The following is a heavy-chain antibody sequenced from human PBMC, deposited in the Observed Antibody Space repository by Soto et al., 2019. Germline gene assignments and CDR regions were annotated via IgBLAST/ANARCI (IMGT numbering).Heavy chain of an antibody. V-gene: IGHV3-9*01. CDR3: ASGRGYSYGFDNWFDP. CDR1: GFTFDDYA. J-gene: IGHJ5*02. D-gene: IGHD5-18*01. CDR2: ISWNSGSI. Sequence: EVQLVESGGGLVQPGRSLRLSCAASGFTFDDYAMHWVRQAPGKGLEWVSGISWNSGSIGYADSVKGRFTISRDNAQNALYLQMNSLRAEDTALYYCASGRGYSYGFDNWFDPWGQGTLVTVSS.